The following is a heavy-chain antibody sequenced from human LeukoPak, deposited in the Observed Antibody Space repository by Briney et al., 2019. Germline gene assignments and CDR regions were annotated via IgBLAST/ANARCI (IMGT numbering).Heavy chain of an antibody. Sequence: SETLSLTCTVSGGSINFYYWSWIRQPARKGLEWIGRIHSTGSTNYSPSLKSRVTMSVDKSKNQFSLNLSSVTAADTAVYYCARGIADPYSFDSWGQGTLVTVSS. D-gene: IGHD6-13*01. J-gene: IGHJ4*02. CDR3: ARGIADPYSFDS. CDR2: IHSTGST. CDR1: GGSINFYY. V-gene: IGHV4-4*07.